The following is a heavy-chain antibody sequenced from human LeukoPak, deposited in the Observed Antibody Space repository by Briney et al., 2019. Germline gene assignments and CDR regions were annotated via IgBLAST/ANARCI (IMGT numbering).Heavy chain of an antibody. CDR3: ARLNYYDSSGYYSYYYYYYMDV. Sequence: ASVKVSCKASGYTFTSYAMNWVRQAPGQGLEWMGWINTNTGNPTYAQGFTGRFVFSLDTSVSTAYLQISSLKAEDTAVYYCARLNYYDSSGYYSYYYYYYMDVWGKGTTVTVSS. CDR1: GYTFTSYA. V-gene: IGHV7-4-1*02. J-gene: IGHJ6*03. D-gene: IGHD3-22*01. CDR2: INTNTGNP.